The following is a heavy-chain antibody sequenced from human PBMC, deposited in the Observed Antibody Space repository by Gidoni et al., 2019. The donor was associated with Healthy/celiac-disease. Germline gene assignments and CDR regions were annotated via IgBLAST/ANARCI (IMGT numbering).Heavy chain of an antibody. CDR1: GFTFSAYS. Sequence: QVQLEESGGGLVKPGGSLRLSCAASGFTFSAYSMSWIRQAPGKGRGWVSYISSSGSTIYYADSVKGRFPISMDNAKNSLYLQMNSLRAEDTAVYYCARDLGRGVVVPSFDYWGQGTLVTVSS. CDR2: ISSSGSTI. J-gene: IGHJ4*02. CDR3: ARDLGRGVVVPSFDY. V-gene: IGHV3-11*01. D-gene: IGHD2-15*01.